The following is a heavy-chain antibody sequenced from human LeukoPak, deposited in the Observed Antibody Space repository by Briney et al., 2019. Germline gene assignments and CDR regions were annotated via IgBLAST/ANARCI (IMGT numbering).Heavy chain of an antibody. D-gene: IGHD3-22*01. V-gene: IGHV4-30-2*01. CDR2: IYHSGST. J-gene: IGHJ3*02. Sequence: SETLSLTCTVSGGSISSGGYYWSWIRQPPGKGLEWIGYIYHSGSTYYNPSLKSRVTISVDRSKNQFSLKLSSVTAADTAVYYCARDGQNYYDSSGYFRNDAFDIWGQGTMVTVSS. CDR3: ARDGQNYYDSSGYFRNDAFDI. CDR1: GGSISSGGYY.